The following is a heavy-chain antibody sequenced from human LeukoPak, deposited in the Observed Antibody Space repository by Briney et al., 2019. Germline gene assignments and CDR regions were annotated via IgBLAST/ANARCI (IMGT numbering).Heavy chain of an antibody. CDR1: GFTFSSYA. D-gene: IGHD6-19*01. CDR2: ISGSGGST. V-gene: IGHV3-23*01. J-gene: IGHJ4*02. Sequence: GGSLRLSCAASGFTFSSYAMSWVRQAPGKGLEWVSAISGSGGSTYYADSVKGRFTISRDNSKNTLYLQMNSLRAEDTAVYYCAKTYGYSSGWYQMYYFDYWGQGTLVTVSS. CDR3: AKTYGYSSGWYQMYYFDY.